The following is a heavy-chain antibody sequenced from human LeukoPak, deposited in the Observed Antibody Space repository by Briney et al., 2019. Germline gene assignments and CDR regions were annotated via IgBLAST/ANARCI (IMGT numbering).Heavy chain of an antibody. CDR3: AKESESYDSSGSTFDY. CDR2: IKQDGSEK. D-gene: IGHD3-22*01. J-gene: IGHJ4*02. Sequence: QSGGSLRLSCAASGFTFSSYWMSWVRQAPGKGLEWVANIKQDGSEKYYVDSVKGRFTISRDNAKNSLYLQMNSLRAEDTAEYYCAKESESYDSSGSTFDYWGQGTLVTVSS. CDR1: GFTFSSYW. V-gene: IGHV3-7*01.